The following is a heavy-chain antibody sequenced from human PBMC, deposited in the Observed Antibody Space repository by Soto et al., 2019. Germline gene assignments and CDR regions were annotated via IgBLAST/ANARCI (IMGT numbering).Heavy chain of an antibody. CDR1: GFTFSSYA. J-gene: IGHJ4*02. CDR3: ARDQEYDILTGYLNY. V-gene: IGHV3-23*01. Sequence: GGSLRLSCEASGFTFSSYAMSWVRQAPGKGLEWVAVICGGGSNKYYADSVKGRFTISRDNSKNTLYLQMNSLRAEDTAVYYCARDQEYDILTGYLNYWGQGTLVTVSS. D-gene: IGHD3-9*01. CDR2: ICGGGSNK.